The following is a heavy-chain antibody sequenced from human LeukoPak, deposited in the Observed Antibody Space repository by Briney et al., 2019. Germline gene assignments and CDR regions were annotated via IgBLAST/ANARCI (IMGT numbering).Heavy chain of an antibody. V-gene: IGHV4-34*01. Sequence: SETLSLTCAVYGGSFSGYYWSWLRQPPGKGLEWIGEINHSGSTNYNPSLKSRVTISVDTSKNQFSLKLSSVTAADTAVYYCARARPYYYYYYMDVGGKGTTVTVSS. CDR3: ARARPYYYYYYMDV. CDR1: GGSFSGYY. CDR2: INHSGST. J-gene: IGHJ6*03.